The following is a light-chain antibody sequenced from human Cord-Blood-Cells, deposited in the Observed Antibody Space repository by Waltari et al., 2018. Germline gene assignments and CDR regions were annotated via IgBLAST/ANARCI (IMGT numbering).Light chain of an antibody. CDR2: DVS. V-gene: IGLV2-14*01. J-gene: IGLJ3*02. Sequence: QSALTQPASVSGSPGQSITISCTGTSSDVGGYNYVSWYQQHPSKAPKLMIYDVSKRPSGVSTLFSGSKSGNTASLTISGLQAEDEADYYCSSYTSSSTWVFGGGTKLTVL. CDR1: SSDVGGYNY. CDR3: SSYTSSSTWV.